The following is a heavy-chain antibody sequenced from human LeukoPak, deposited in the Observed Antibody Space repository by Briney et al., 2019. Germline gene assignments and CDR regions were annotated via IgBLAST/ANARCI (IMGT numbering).Heavy chain of an antibody. D-gene: IGHD6-13*01. CDR3: ARQPYSSSWPYYYYGMDV. V-gene: IGHV4-39*01. CDR2: IYYSVAT. J-gene: IGHJ6*02. Sequence: SGSLCLTCTVPGGSISSSSYYWGWIRQPPGKGLEWIGRIYYSVATYYKPSLKSRVTLSVDTSKNQFSLKLRSVTAADTAVYYCARQPYSSSWPYYYYGMDVWGQGTTVTVSS. CDR1: GGSISSSSYY.